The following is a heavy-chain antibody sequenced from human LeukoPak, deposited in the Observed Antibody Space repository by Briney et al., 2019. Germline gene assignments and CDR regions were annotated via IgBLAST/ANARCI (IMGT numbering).Heavy chain of an antibody. CDR3: ARNANYYDSSGYYFFFDY. D-gene: IGHD3-22*01. Sequence: GSLRLSCAASGFTFSSYSMNWVRPAPGKGLEWVSSISSSSSYIYYADSVKGRFTISRDNAKNSLYLQMNSLRAEDTAVYYCARNANYYDSSGYYFFFDYWGQGTLVTVSS. CDR2: ISSSSSYI. V-gene: IGHV3-21*01. CDR1: GFTFSSYS. J-gene: IGHJ4*02.